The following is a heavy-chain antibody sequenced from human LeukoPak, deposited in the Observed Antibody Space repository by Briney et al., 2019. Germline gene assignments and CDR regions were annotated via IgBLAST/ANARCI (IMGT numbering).Heavy chain of an antibody. V-gene: IGHV4-59*08. CDR1: GGSISSDY. D-gene: IGHD2-2*01. CDR3: ARWADIVVVPAAYYFDY. CDR2: VYNSGST. J-gene: IGHJ4*02. Sequence: KSSETLSLTCTVSGGSISSDYWSWIRQPPGKRLEWIGYVYNSGSTNYNPSLKSRVTISIDTSKNQFSLKLSSVTAADTAVYYCARWADIVVVPAAYYFDYWGQGTLVTVSS.